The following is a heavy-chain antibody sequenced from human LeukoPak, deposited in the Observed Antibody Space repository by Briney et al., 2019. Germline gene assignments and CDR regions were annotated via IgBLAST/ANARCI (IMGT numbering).Heavy chain of an antibody. J-gene: IGHJ4*02. CDR1: GGSFSGYY. V-gene: IGHV4-34*01. CDR3: ARDGSWAQFDY. Sequence: SETLSLTCAVYGGSFSGYYWSWIRQPPGKGLEWIGEINHSGSTNYNPSLKSRVTISVDTSKNQFSLKLSSVTAADTAVYYCARDGSWAQFDYWGQGTLVTVSS. D-gene: IGHD1-26*01. CDR2: INHSGST.